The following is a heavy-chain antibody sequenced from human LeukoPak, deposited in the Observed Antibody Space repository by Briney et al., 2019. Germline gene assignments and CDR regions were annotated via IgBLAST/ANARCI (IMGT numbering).Heavy chain of an antibody. CDR1: GFTFSSYG. CDR3: AKAPYYDSSGYLVDY. D-gene: IGHD3-22*01. V-gene: IGHV3-30*02. Sequence: GGSLRLSCAASGFTFSSYGMHWVRQAPGKGLEWVAFIRYDGSNKYYADSVKGRFTISRDNSKNTLYLQMNSLRAEDTAVYYCAKAPYYDSSGYLVDYWGQGTLVTVSS. J-gene: IGHJ4*02. CDR2: IRYDGSNK.